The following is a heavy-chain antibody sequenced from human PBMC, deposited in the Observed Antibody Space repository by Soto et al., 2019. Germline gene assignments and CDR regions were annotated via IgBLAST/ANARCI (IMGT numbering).Heavy chain of an antibody. Sequence: QVQLVESGGGVVQPGRSLRLSCAASGFTFSSYAMHWVRQAPGKGLEWVAVISYDGSNKYYADSVKGRFTISRDNFKNTLYLQMNSLRAEDTAVYYCARALTHMIFDYWGQGTLVTVSS. CDR3: ARALTHMIFDY. V-gene: IGHV3-30-3*01. D-gene: IGHD3-16*01. CDR1: GFTFSSYA. J-gene: IGHJ4*02. CDR2: ISYDGSNK.